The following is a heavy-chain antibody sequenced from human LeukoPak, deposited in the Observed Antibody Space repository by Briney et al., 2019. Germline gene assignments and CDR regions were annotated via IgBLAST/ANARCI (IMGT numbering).Heavy chain of an antibody. V-gene: IGHV1-2*02. D-gene: IGHD2-15*01. CDR1: GYTFTGYY. J-gene: IGHJ6*02. CDR3: ARDRLVVVVAAIYYYYGMDV. CDR2: INPNSGGT. Sequence: ASVKVSCKASGYTFTGYYMHWVRQAPGQGLEWMGWINPNSGGTNYAQKFQGRVTMTRDTSISTAYMELSRLRSDDTAVYYCARDRLVVVVAAIYYYYGMDVWGQGTTVTVSS.